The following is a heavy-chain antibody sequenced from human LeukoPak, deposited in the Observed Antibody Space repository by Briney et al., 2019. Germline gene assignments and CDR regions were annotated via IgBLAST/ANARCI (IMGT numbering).Heavy chain of an antibody. V-gene: IGHV3-15*01. J-gene: IGHJ4*02. CDR2: IHYKTNDETP. D-gene: IGHD3-3*01. Sequence: GGSLRLSCAASGLTFSNAWMSWVRQAPGKGLEWVGRIHYKTNDETPDYAASVKGRFIISRDNSKDTLYLQMNYLQTEDTAVYYCTTDHRTIYGVVFPDYWGQGTLVTVSS. CDR3: TTDHRTIYGVVFPDY. CDR1: GLTFSNAW.